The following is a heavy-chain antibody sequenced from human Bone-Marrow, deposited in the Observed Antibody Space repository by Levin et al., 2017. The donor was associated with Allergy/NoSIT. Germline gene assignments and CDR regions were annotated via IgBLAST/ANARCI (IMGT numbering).Heavy chain of an antibody. CDR1: GGSFSGYY. CDR2: INHSGST. V-gene: IGHV4-34*01. CDR3: SSVGATTFVYYGMDV. J-gene: IGHJ6*02. Sequence: SETLSLTCAVYGGSFSGYYWSWIRQPPGKGLEWIGEINHSGSTNYNPSLKSRVTISVDTSKNQFSLKLSSVTAADTAVYYCSSVGATTFVYYGMDVWGQGTTVTVSS. D-gene: IGHD1-26*01.